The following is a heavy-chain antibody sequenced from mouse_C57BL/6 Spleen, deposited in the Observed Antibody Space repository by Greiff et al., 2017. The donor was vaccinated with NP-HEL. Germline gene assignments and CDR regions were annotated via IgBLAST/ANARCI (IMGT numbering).Heavy chain of an antibody. CDR1: GYTFTSYW. CDR3: ARTRTGTGGYFDV. V-gene: IGHV1-59*01. CDR2: IDPSDNST. Sequence: VQRVESGAELVRPGTSVKLSCKASGYTFTSYWMHWVKQRPGQGLEWIGVIDPSDNSTTYNQKFKGKATLTVDTSTSTAYMQLSSLTSEDAAIYYCARTRTGTGGYFDVWGTGTTVTVSS. J-gene: IGHJ1*03. D-gene: IGHD4-1*01.